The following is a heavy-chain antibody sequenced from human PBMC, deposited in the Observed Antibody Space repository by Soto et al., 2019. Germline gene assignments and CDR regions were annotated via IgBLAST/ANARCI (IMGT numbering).Heavy chain of an antibody. V-gene: IGHV1-3*05. CDR2: INAGNGNT. J-gene: IGHJ4*02. CDR1: GYTFTSYA. CDR3: ARGSGVVVTD. D-gene: IGHD2-2*01. Sequence: QVQLVQSGAEEKKPGASVEVSCKASGYTFTSYAMHWVRQAPGQRLEWMGWINAGNGNTKYSQKFQGRVTITRDTSASTAYMELSSLRSEDTAVYYCARGSGVVVTDWGQGTLVTVSS.